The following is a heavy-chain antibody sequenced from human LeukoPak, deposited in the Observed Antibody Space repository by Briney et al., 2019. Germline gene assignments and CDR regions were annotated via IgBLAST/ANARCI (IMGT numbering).Heavy chain of an antibody. D-gene: IGHD6-19*01. CDR1: GFTFSSYA. CDR3: ARDRAPPYSSGWYDYFDY. CDR2: ISYDGSNR. J-gene: IGHJ4*02. V-gene: IGHV3-30-3*01. Sequence: SGRSLRLPCAASGFTFSSYAMHWVRQAPGKGLEWVAVISYDGSNRYYADSVKGRFTISRDNSKNTLYLQMNSLRAEDTAVYYCARDRAPPYSSGWYDYFDYWGQGTLVTVSS.